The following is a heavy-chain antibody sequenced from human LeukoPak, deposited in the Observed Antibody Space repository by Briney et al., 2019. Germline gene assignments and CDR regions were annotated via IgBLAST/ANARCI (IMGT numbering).Heavy chain of an antibody. Sequence: SETLSLTCAVSGYSISSGYYWGWIRQPPGKGLEWIGSIYHSGSTYYNPSLKSRVTISVDTSKNQFSLKLSSVTAADTAVYHCARKRYYGSGSFDYWGQGTLVTVSS. V-gene: IGHV4-38-2*01. CDR3: ARKRYYGSGSFDY. CDR1: GYSISSGYY. D-gene: IGHD3-10*01. CDR2: IYHSGST. J-gene: IGHJ4*02.